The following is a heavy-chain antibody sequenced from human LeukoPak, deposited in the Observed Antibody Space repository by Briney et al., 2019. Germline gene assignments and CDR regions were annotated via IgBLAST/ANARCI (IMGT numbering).Heavy chain of an antibody. Sequence: PGGSLRLSCAASGFTFRSYAMHWVRQAPGKGLEWVALTSYAGNIKYYADSVKGRFIISRDNSKHTSYLQMNSLRAEDTAVYYCARDPQFPDNYYYYMDVWGKGTTVTVSS. D-gene: IGHD1-14*01. CDR1: GFTFRSYA. J-gene: IGHJ6*03. V-gene: IGHV3-30*04. CDR3: ARDPQFPDNYYYYMDV. CDR2: TSYAGNIK.